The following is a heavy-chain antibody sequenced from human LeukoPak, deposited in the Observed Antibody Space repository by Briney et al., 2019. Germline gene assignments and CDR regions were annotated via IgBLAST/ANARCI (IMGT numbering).Heavy chain of an antibody. V-gene: IGHV3-11*01. J-gene: IGHJ4*02. CDR2: ISSSGSTI. CDR1: GFTFSDYY. CDR3: ARDSYYSTYYDILTGLDY. Sequence: GGSLRLSCAASGFTFSDYYMSWIRPAPGKGLEWVSYISSSGSTIYYADSVKGRFTISRDNAKNSLYLQMNSLRAEDTAVYYCARDSYYSTYYDILTGLDYWGQGTLVTVSS. D-gene: IGHD3-9*01.